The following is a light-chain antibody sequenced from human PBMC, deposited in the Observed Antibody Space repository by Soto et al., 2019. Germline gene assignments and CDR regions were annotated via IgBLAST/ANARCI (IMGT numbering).Light chain of an antibody. CDR3: QQYNTYAT. CDR1: QSISKW. CDR2: AAS. Sequence: DIQMTQSPSTLSASVVDRVTITCRASQSISKWLAWYLQRPGKAPKLLIHAASTLHSGVPSRFSGSGSGSEFNFTITGLQPDDFATYFCQQYNTYATFGQGTRLEIK. V-gene: IGKV1-5*01. J-gene: IGKJ5*01.